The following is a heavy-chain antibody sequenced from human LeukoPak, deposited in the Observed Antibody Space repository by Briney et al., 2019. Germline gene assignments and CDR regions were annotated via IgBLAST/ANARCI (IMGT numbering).Heavy chain of an antibody. Sequence: PSETLSLTCAVSGGSISSSNWWSWVRQPPGKGLEWIGEIYHSGSTNYNPSLKSRVTISVDKSKNQFSLKLSSVTAADTAVYYCARDPHSSGWHDAFDIWGQGTMVTVSS. V-gene: IGHV4-4*02. CDR3: ARDPHSSGWHDAFDI. J-gene: IGHJ3*02. CDR2: IYHSGST. D-gene: IGHD6-19*01. CDR1: GGSISSSNW.